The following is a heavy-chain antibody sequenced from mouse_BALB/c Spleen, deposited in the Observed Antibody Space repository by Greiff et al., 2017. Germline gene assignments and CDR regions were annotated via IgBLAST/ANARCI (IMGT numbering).Heavy chain of an antibody. Sequence: VQLQQSGPELVKPGASVKMSCKASGYTFTSYVMHWVKQKPGQGLEWIGYINPYNDGTKYNEKFKGKATLTSDKSSSTAYMELSSLTSEDSAVYYCANGGLLRWFAYWGQGTLVTVSA. D-gene: IGHD1-1*01. CDR3: ANGGLLRWFAY. CDR2: INPYNDGT. J-gene: IGHJ3*01. CDR1: GYTFTSYV. V-gene: IGHV1-14*01.